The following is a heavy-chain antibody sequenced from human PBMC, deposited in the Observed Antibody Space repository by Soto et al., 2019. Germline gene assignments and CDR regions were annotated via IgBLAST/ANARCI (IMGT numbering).Heavy chain of an antibody. V-gene: IGHV3-74*01. CDR2: INSDGSTT. CDR1: GFTFSTYW. CDR3: ARSPYYYGMDV. J-gene: IGHJ6*02. Sequence: EVQLVESGGDSVQPGGSLRLSCAASGFTFSTYWMSWVRPAPGEGLVLVSRINSDGSTTSYADSVKGRFTVSRNNAKNTLYLQMNSLRAEDTAVYYCARSPYYYGMDVWGQGTTVTVSS.